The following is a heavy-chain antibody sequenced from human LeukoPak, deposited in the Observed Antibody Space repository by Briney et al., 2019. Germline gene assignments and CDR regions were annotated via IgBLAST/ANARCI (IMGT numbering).Heavy chain of an antibody. CDR3: ARDRKVLLWFGESPWYFDY. D-gene: IGHD3-10*01. Sequence: GGSLRLSCAASGFTFSSYWMSWVRQAPGKGLEWVANIKQDGSEKYYVDSVKGRFTISRDNDKNSLYLQMNSLRAEDTAVYYCARDRKVLLWFGESPWYFDYWGQGTLVTVSS. CDR2: IKQDGSEK. V-gene: IGHV3-7*01. J-gene: IGHJ4*02. CDR1: GFTFSSYW.